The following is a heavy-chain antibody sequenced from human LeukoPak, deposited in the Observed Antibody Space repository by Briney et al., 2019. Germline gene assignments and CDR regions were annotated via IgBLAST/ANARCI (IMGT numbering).Heavy chain of an antibody. J-gene: IGHJ3*02. Sequence: ASVKDSCKASGYTFTNYDINWVRQATGQGLEWMGWMNPNSGNTGYAQKFQGRVTITKNTYISTAYMELSSLRYEDTAVYYCARDPSGPSDVFDIWGQGTMVTVSS. CDR1: GYTFTNYD. CDR2: MNPNSGNT. V-gene: IGHV1-8*03. CDR3: ARDPSGPSDVFDI. D-gene: IGHD3-10*01.